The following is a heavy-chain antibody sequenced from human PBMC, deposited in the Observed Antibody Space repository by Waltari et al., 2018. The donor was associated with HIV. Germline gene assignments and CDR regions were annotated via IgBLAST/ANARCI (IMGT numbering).Heavy chain of an antibody. CDR3: ARPSGPLHSYGMDV. Sequence: EVHLMESGGGLVKPGRSLRLSCRGSGFTFGDYGLRWFRQAPGKGLEWVGFITSEAYGGTAEYAASVTGRFTIAREESKSTAYMQRNRLESEDTGVYFCARPSGPLHSYGMDVWGQGTTVIVSS. D-gene: IGHD1-26*01. J-gene: IGHJ6*02. CDR1: GFTFGDYG. CDR2: ITSEAYGGTA. V-gene: IGHV3-49*05.